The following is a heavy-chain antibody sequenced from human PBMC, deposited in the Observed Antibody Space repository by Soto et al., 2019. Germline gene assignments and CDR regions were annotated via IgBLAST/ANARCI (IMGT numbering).Heavy chain of an antibody. Sequence: EVDLVESGGGLAQPGRSLRLSCVASGFTFDDHGMHWVRQNPGRGLEWVSGISWNSGSIGYAESVKGRFTIFRDNAKNSLYLEMNSLRQEDTALYYCVRDTSSGWHLKDHWGQGVQVSVSS. D-gene: IGHD3-9*01. V-gene: IGHV3-9*01. CDR2: ISWNSGSI. CDR1: GFTFDDHG. J-gene: IGHJ4*02. CDR3: VRDTSSGWHLKDH.